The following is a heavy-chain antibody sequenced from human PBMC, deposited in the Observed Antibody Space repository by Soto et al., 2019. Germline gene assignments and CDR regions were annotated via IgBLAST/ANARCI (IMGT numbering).Heavy chain of an antibody. CDR2: ISAYNGNT. CDR1: GYTFTSYG. J-gene: IGHJ6*02. V-gene: IGHV1-18*01. Sequence: PSVKVSCKASGYTFTSYGISWVRQAPGQGLEWMGWISAYNGNTNYAQKLQGRVTMTTDTSTSTAYMELRSLRSDDTAVYYCARRQNDYYYYGMDVWGQGTTVTVSS. CDR3: ARRQNDYYYYGMDV.